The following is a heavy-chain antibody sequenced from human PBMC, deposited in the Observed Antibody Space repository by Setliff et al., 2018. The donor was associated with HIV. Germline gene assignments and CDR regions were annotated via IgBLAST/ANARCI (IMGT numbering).Heavy chain of an antibody. CDR3: AREPTGDFWSGYSSRGLDY. CDR2: FNPNSRVT. V-gene: IGHV1-2*06. D-gene: IGHD3-3*01. J-gene: IGHJ4*02. CDR1: GFIFTDYQ. Sequence: ASVKVSCQASGFIFTDYQIHWVRQAPGQGLEWMGRFNPNSRVTNSPQKFQGRVTMTRDASINTAYMELSRLTSDDTAFYYCAREPTGDFWSGYSSRGLDYWGQGTLVTVSS.